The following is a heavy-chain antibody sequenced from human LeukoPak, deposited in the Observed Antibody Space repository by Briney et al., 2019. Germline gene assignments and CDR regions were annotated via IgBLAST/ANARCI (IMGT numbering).Heavy chain of an antibody. CDR2: ISSSGSTI. D-gene: IGHD6-13*01. V-gene: IGHV3-48*03. CDR1: GFTFSSYE. J-gene: IGHJ4*02. CDR3: VREGAAAAVENLDY. Sequence: AGGSLRLSCVASGFTFSSYEMNWVRQAPGKGLEWVAYISSSGSTINYADSVKGRFTISRDNAKNSLYLQMNSLRAEDTAVYYCVREGAAAAVENLDYWGQGTLVTVSS.